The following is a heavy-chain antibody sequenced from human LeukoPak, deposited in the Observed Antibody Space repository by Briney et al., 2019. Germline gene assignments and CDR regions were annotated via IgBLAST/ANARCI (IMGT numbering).Heavy chain of an antibody. V-gene: IGHV3-43*02. Sequence: PGGSLRLSCAASGFTFYDYAMHWVRQVPGKDLEWVSLISGDGGSTYYTDSVKGRFTISRDNSRNSLYLQMNSLRTEDTALYYCAKGLTVRAYYYGMDVWGQGTTVTVSS. CDR1: GFTFYDYA. D-gene: IGHD1-14*01. CDR2: ISGDGGST. J-gene: IGHJ6*02. CDR3: AKGLTVRAYYYGMDV.